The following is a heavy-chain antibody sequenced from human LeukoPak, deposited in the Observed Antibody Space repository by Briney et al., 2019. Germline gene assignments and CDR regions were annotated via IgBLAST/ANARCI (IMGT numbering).Heavy chain of an antibody. J-gene: IGHJ3*02. V-gene: IGHV3-30*18. CDR3: AKDPSTVTTGVFDI. Sequence: GGSLRLSCAASGFTFSSYGMHWVRQAPGKGLEWVAVISYDGTNKYYADSVKGRFIMSRDNSKNTLYLQMNSLRAEDRAVYYCAKDPSTVTTGVFDIWGQGTMVSVSS. D-gene: IGHD4-17*01. CDR1: GFTFSSYG. CDR2: ISYDGTNK.